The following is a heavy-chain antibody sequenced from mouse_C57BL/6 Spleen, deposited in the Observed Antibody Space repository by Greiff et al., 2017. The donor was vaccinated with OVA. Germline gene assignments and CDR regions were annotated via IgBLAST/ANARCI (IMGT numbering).Heavy chain of an antibody. CDR3: ARGGGYDS. CDR2: INPGSGGT. CDR1: GYAFTNYL. J-gene: IGHJ4*01. V-gene: IGHV1-54*01. D-gene: IGHD2-4*01. Sequence: VKLMESGAELVRPGTSVKVSCKASGYAFTNYLIEWVKQRPGQGLEWIGVINPGSGGTNYNEKFKGKATLTADKSSSTAYMQLSSLTSEDSAVYFCARGGGYDSWGQGTSVTVSS.